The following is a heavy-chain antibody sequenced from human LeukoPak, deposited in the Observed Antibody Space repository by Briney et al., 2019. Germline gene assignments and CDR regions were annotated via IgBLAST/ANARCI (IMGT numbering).Heavy chain of an antibody. CDR1: GYTLTELS. V-gene: IGHV1-24*01. CDR2: FDPEDGET. J-gene: IGHJ3*02. Sequence: GASVKVSCKVSGYTLTELSMHWVRQGPGKGLEWMGGFDPEDGETIYAQKFQGRVTMTEDTSTDTAYMELSSLRSEDTAVYYCATAPGATFAFDIWGQGTMVTVSS. D-gene: IGHD1-26*01. CDR3: ATAPGATFAFDI.